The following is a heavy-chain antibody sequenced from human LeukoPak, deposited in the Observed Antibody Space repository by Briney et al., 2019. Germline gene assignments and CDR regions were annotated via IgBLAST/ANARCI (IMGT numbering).Heavy chain of an antibody. J-gene: IGHJ5*02. V-gene: IGHV4-59*01. CDR1: GGSLSSYY. CDR3: ARDKGSGWYWFDP. Sequence: PSETLSLTCTVSGGSLSSYYWSWVRQPPGKGLEWIGYIYYSGSTNYNPSLKSRVTISVDTSKNQFSLKLSSVTAADTAVYYCARDKGSGWYWFDPWGQGTLVTVSS. CDR2: IYYSGST. D-gene: IGHD6-19*01.